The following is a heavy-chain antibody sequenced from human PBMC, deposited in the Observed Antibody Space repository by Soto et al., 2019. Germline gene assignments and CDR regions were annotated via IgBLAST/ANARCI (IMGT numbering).Heavy chain of an antibody. CDR2: ISSSSSYI. J-gene: IGHJ6*02. CDR3: ARDPGPPEYYYYGMDV. CDR1: GFTFSSYS. V-gene: IGHV3-21*01. Sequence: GGSLRLSCAASGFTFSSYSMNWVRQAPGKGLEWVSSISSSSSYIYYADSVKGRFTISRDNAKNSLYLQMNSLRAEDTAVYYCARDPGPPEYYYYGMDVWGQGTTVTVSS.